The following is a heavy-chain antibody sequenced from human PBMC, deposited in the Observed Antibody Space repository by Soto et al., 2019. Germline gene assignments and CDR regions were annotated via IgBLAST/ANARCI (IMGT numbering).Heavy chain of an antibody. D-gene: IGHD5-12*01. V-gene: IGHV1-18*01. CDR1: GYSFTTYG. CDR2: TSPNNGKT. Sequence: ASVKVSCKTSGYSFTTYGISWVRQAPGQGLEWMGWTSPNNGKTKYAQKFQGRVTMTTDKSTNTVHMELRSLRSGDTAVYYCARTSVAQSEEYFDYWGQGTLVTVS. J-gene: IGHJ4*02. CDR3: ARTSVAQSEEYFDY.